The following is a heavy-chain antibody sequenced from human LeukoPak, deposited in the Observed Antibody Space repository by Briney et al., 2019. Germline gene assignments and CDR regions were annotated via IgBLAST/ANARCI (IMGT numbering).Heavy chain of an antibody. J-gene: IGHJ1*01. D-gene: IGHD6-19*01. CDR2: ISGSGSGGST. Sequence: GGSLTLSCAASGFTFSSYGMTWVRQAPGKGLEWVSAISGSGSGGSTYYADSVKGRFTISRDNSKNTLYLQMNSLRAEDTAVYYCAKPGYPPYSSGLSLSEYFQHWGQGTLVTVSS. CDR3: AKPGYPPYSSGLSLSEYFQH. CDR1: GFTFSSYG. V-gene: IGHV3-23*01.